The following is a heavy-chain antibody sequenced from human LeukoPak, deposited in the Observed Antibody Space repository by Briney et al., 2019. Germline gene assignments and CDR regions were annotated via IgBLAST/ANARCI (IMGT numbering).Heavy chain of an antibody. Sequence: GESLKISCKGSGYSFTGYWIGWVRQMPGKGLEWMGIIYPGDSDTRYSPSFQGQVTISADKSISTAYLQWSSLKASDTAMYYCARHIDSCGYYYQPRHHYYYYYMDVWGKGTTVTVSS. CDR3: ARHIDSCGYYYQPRHHYYYYYMDV. J-gene: IGHJ6*03. V-gene: IGHV5-51*01. D-gene: IGHD3-22*01. CDR1: GYSFTGYW. CDR2: IYPGDSDT.